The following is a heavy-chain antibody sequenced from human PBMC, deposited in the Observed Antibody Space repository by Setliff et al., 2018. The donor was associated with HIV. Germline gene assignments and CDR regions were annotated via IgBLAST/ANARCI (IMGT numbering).Heavy chain of an antibody. J-gene: IGHJ4*02. D-gene: IGHD2-15*01. V-gene: IGHV4-39*01. CDR1: GGSIRSSSSY. CDR2: IYYSGST. CDR3: ARVVDADYLDY. Sequence: ASETLSLTCTVSGGSIRSSSSYWGWIRQPPGKGLEWIGIIYYSGSTYYKPSLKSRVTISVDTSKNQFSLKLNSVTAADTAMYYCARVVDADYLDYWGQGTPVTAPQ.